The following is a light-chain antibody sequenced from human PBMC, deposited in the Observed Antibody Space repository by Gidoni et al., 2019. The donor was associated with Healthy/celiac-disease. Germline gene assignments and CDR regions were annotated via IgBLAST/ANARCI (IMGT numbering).Light chain of an antibody. J-gene: IGKJ2*01. CDR1: QSVLYSSNNKNY. CDR2: WAS. V-gene: IGKV4-1*01. CDR3: QQYYSTPYT. Sequence: DIVMTQSPDSLAVSLGERATINCKSSQSVLYSSNNKNYLAWYQQKPGQPPKLLIYWASTRESGVHDRFSGSGSGTDFTLTISSLKAEDVAVYYCQQYYSTPYTCGQGTKLEIK.